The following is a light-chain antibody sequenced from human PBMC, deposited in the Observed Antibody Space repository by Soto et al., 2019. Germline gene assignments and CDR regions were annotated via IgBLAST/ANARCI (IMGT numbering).Light chain of an antibody. CDR1: QGISKY. Sequence: DIQMTQSPSSLSASVGDRVTITCRASQGISKYLAWYQQIPGKVPKLLIYAASTLQSGVPSRFSGSGSGTDFTLTISSLQPEDVATYYCQKYIRAPLTFGGGTKVEIK. CDR2: AAS. J-gene: IGKJ4*01. CDR3: QKYIRAPLT. V-gene: IGKV1-27*01.